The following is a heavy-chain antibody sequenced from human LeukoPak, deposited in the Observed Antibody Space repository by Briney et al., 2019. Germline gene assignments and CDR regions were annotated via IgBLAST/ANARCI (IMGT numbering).Heavy chain of an antibody. D-gene: IGHD3-22*01. Sequence: SETLSLTCTVSGGSISSSSYYWGWIRQPPGKGLEWIGSIYHSGSTYYNPSLKSRVTISVDTSKNQFSLKLSSVTAADTAVYYCARDDSSGYYHYNWFDPWGQGTLVTVSS. CDR3: ARDDSSGYYHYNWFDP. CDR2: IYHSGST. V-gene: IGHV4-39*07. CDR1: GGSISSSSYY. J-gene: IGHJ5*02.